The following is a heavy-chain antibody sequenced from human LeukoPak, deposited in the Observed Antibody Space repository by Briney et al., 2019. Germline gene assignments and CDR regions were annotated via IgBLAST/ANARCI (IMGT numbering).Heavy chain of an antibody. D-gene: IGHD3-10*01. CDR1: GFTFNSYG. CDR3: AKDESGGGWFGELLPYYYYYGMDV. CDR2: IRYDGSNK. J-gene: IGHJ6*02. V-gene: IGHV3-30*02. Sequence: GGSLRLSCAASGFTFNSYGMHWVRQAPGKGLEWVAFIRYDGSNKYYADSVKGRFTISRDNSKNTLYLQMNSLRAEDTAVYYCAKDESGGGWFGELLPYYYYYGMDVWGQGTTVTVSS.